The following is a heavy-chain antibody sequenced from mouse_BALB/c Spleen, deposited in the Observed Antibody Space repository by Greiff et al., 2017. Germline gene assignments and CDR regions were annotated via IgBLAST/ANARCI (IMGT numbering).Heavy chain of an antibody. V-gene: IGHV2-2*02. D-gene: IGHD1-1*01. CDR3: ARMGITTVVDAMDY. CDR1: GFSLTSYG. CDR2: IWSGGST. Sequence: VQLQQSGPGLVQPSQSLSITCTVSGFSLTSYGVHWVRQSPGKGLEWLGVIWSGGSTDYNAAFISRLSISKDNSKSQVFFKMNSLQANDTAIYYCARMGITTVVDAMDYWGQGTSVTVSS. J-gene: IGHJ4*01.